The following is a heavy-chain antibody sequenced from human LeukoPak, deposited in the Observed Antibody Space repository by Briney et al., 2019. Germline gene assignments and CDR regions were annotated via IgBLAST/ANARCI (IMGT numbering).Heavy chain of an antibody. V-gene: IGHV4-39*07. Sequence: PSETLSLTCTVSGGSISSGSYYWSWIRQPPGKGLEWIGEINHSGSTNYNPSLKSRVTISVDTSKNQFSLKLSSVTAADTAVYYCARRLAAAAGTGWFDPWGQGTLVTVSS. D-gene: IGHD6-13*01. CDR3: ARRLAAAAGTGWFDP. CDR1: GGSISSGSYY. J-gene: IGHJ5*02. CDR2: INHSGST.